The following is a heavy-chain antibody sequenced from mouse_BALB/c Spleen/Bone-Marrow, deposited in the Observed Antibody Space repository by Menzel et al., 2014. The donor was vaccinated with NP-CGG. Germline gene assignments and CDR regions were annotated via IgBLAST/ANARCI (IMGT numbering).Heavy chain of an antibody. V-gene: IGHV5-6*02. D-gene: IGHD4-1*01. CDR1: GFPLRISG. CDR3: TRQDNWDHDAMDY. J-gene: IGHJ4*01. CDR2: ISRGGGYT. Sequence: VKLVEPGGDLVKPGGSLNLSCAASGFPLRISGMSWARQPPDKRLGWVATISRGGGYTHYPDSVKGRFSISRDNDENTLCLQMSIMKSEDAAMYYYTRQDNWDHDAMDYWGQGTSVTVSS.